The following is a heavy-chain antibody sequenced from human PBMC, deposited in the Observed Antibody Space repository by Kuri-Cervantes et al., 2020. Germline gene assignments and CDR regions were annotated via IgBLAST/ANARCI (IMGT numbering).Heavy chain of an antibody. Sequence: SVKVSCKASGFTFTSSAVQWVRQARGQRLEWIGWIVVGSGNTNYAQKFQERVTITRDMSTSTAYMELSSLRSEDTAVYYCAADTGYYGSGSYSLFDYWGQGTLVTDSS. CDR2: IVVGSGNT. D-gene: IGHD3-10*01. J-gene: IGHJ4*02. V-gene: IGHV1-58*01. CDR1: GFTFTSSA. CDR3: AADTGYYGSGSYSLFDY.